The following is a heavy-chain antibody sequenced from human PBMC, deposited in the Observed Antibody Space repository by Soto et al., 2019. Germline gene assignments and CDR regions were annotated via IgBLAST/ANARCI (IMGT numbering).Heavy chain of an antibody. CDR2: ISGSGGST. CDR3: AKPSLCSIELTNHY. V-gene: IGHV3-23*01. Sequence: EVQLLESGGGLVQPGGSLRLSWAVSGFTFSSYAMSWVRQAPGKGLEWVSAISGSGGSTYYADYVKGRFTISRDNSKNTLYLRMNSLRAENTAVYYCAKPSLCSIELTNHYWGQGTLVNVSS. CDR1: GFTFSSYA. D-gene: IGHD2-8*01. J-gene: IGHJ4*02.